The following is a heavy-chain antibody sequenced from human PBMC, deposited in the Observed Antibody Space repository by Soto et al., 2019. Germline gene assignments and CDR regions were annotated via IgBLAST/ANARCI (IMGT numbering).Heavy chain of an antibody. D-gene: IGHD6-13*01. Sequence: QVQLVESGGGVVQPGRSLRLSCAASGFTFSSYGMHWVRQAPGKGLEWVAVISYDGSNKYYADSVKGRFTISRDNSKNTLYLKMNSLRDEDTAVYYCAKAGYSSSWYGYYYDYGIDVWGQGTTVTVSS. CDR2: ISYDGSNK. CDR1: GFTFSSYG. J-gene: IGHJ6*02. CDR3: AKAGYSSSWYGYYYDYGIDV. V-gene: IGHV3-30*18.